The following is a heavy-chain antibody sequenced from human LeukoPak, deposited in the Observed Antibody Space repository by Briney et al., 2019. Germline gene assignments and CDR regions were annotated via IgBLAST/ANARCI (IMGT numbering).Heavy chain of an antibody. CDR3: AKMRRGWGLFDS. CDR2: ISASGGAI. J-gene: IGHJ4*02. CDR1: GYTFSMYA. D-gene: IGHD6-19*01. V-gene: IGHV3-23*01. Sequence: PGGSPRLSCAASGYTFSMYAMSWVRQAPGKGLQWVSHISASGGAIYYADSVRGRFTVSRDNSMSAVYMQMNNLRPDDSAIYYCAKMRRGWGLFDSWGQGILVTVSS.